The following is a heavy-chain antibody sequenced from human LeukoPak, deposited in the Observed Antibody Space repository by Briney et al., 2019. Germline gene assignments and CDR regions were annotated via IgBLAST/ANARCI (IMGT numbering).Heavy chain of an antibody. V-gene: IGHV4-38-2*02. CDR3: AKEFNYGSGHAVDY. CDR1: GYSISRGYS. D-gene: IGHD3-10*01. CDR2: IYHSGST. Sequence: PSETLSLTCTVSGYSISRGYSWGWIRQPPGKGLEWIGNIYHSGSTNYSPSLKSRVTISVDTSKNQFSLKLSSVTAADTAVYYCAKEFNYGSGHAVDYWGQGTLVTVSS. J-gene: IGHJ4*02.